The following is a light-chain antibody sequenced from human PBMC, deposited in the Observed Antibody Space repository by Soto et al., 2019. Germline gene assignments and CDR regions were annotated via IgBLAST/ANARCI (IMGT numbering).Light chain of an antibody. CDR2: GNS. CDR1: SSNIGAGYD. Sequence: QSVLTQPPSVSGAPGQRVTISCTGSSSNIGAGYDVHWYQQLPGTDPKLLIYGNSNRPSGVPDRFSGSKSGTSASLAIPGLQAEDEADYYCQSYDSSVSGSVFGTGTTVTVL. V-gene: IGLV1-40*01. CDR3: QSYDSSVSGSV. J-gene: IGLJ1*01.